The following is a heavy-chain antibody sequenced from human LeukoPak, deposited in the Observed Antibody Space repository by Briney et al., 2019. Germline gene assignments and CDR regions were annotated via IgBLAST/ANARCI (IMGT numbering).Heavy chain of an antibody. CDR2: INPSGGST. CDR1: GYTFTSYY. Sequence: ASVKVSCKASGYTFTSYYMHWVRQAPGQGLEWMGIINPSGGSTSYAQKFQGRVTMTRDMSTSTVYMELSSLRSDDTAVYYCARVARPGFAVVVAATPNWFDPWGQGTLATVSS. J-gene: IGHJ5*02. V-gene: IGHV1-46*01. D-gene: IGHD2-15*01. CDR3: ARVARPGFAVVVAATPNWFDP.